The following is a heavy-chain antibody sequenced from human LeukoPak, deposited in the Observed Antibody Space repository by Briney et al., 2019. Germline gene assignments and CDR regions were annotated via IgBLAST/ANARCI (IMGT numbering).Heavy chain of an antibody. CDR1: GFTFDDYA. CDR2: IGWNSGSI. J-gene: IGHJ5*02. D-gene: IGHD1-14*01. V-gene: IGHV3-9*01. Sequence: GRSLRLSCAASGFTFDDYAMHWVRQAPGKGLEWVSGIGWNSGSIGYADSVKGRFTISRDNAKNSLYLQMNSLRAEDTAVYYCASGPDWFDPWGQGTLVTVSS. CDR3: ASGPDWFDP.